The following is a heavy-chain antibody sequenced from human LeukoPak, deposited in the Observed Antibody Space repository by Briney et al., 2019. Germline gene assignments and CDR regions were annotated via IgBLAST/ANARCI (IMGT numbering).Heavy chain of an antibody. Sequence: GASVKVSCKASGYTFTGYYMHWVRQAPGQGLEWMGWINPNSGGTNYAQKFQGRVTMTRDTSISTAYMELSRLRSDDTAVYYCARPRPRAVAGTGWFDPWGQGTLVTVSS. J-gene: IGHJ5*02. V-gene: IGHV1-2*02. D-gene: IGHD6-19*01. CDR2: INPNSGGT. CDR1: GYTFTGYY. CDR3: ARPRPRAVAGTGWFDP.